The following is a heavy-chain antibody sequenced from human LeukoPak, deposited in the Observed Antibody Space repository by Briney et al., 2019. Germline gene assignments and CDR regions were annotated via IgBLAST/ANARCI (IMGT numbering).Heavy chain of an antibody. CDR2: ISSSSSYI. CDR3: ARTTMVQGVGYVDY. J-gene: IGHJ4*02. D-gene: IGHD3-10*01. Sequence: PGGSLRLSCAASGFTFSSYSMNWVRQAPGKGLEWVSSISSSSSYIYYADSVKGRFTISRDNAKNSLYLQMNSLRAEDTAVYYCARTTMVQGVGYVDYWGQGTLVTVSS. V-gene: IGHV3-21*01. CDR1: GFTFSSYS.